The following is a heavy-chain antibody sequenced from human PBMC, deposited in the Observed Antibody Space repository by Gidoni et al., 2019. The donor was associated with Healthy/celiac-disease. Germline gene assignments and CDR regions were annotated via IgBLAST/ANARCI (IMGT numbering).Heavy chain of an antibody. D-gene: IGHD2-2*01. CDR1: GFTFSSYS. V-gene: IGHV3-21*01. J-gene: IGHJ6*03. CDR3: ARAGGSTSLSPDYMDV. Sequence: EVQLVESGGGLVKPGGSLSLSCAASGFTFSSYSMNWVRQAPGKGLEWVSSISSSSSYIYYADSVKGRFTISRDNAKNSLYLQMNSLRAEDTAVYYCARAGGSTSLSPDYMDVWGKGTTVTVSS. CDR2: ISSSSSYI.